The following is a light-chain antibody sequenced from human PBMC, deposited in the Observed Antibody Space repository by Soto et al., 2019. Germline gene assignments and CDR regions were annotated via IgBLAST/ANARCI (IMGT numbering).Light chain of an antibody. CDR2: EVR. V-gene: IGLV2-14*03. CDR3: SSYTTSTTWV. Sequence: QSALTQPASVSGSPGQSITLSCTGSSSDIGAWNYVSWFQQHPGKAPKLIIYEVRNRPSGVSDRFSGSKSGNTASLTISGLQAEDEAHYHCSSYTTSTTWVFGGWTKLTVL. CDR1: SSDIGAWNY. J-gene: IGLJ3*02.